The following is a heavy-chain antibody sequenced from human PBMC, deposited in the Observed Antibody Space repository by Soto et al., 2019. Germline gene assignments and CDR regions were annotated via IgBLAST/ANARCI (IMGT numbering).Heavy chain of an antibody. Sequence: GGSLRLSCAASGFTFSSYAMHWVRQAPGKGLEWVAVIPYDGSNKYYADSVKGRFTISRDNSKNTLYLQMNSLRAEDTAVYYCARDLSSSGWYPGYWGQGTLVTVSS. J-gene: IGHJ4*02. CDR2: IPYDGSNK. D-gene: IGHD6-19*01. CDR1: GFTFSSYA. V-gene: IGHV3-30-3*01. CDR3: ARDLSSSGWYPGY.